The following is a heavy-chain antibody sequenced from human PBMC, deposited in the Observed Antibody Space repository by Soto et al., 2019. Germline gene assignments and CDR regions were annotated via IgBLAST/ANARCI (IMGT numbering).Heavy chain of an antibody. CDR1: GYTFTNSD. Sequence: GASVKVSCKASGYTFTNSDINWVRQATGQGLEWMGWMNPNSGNTGYAQKFQGRVTMASNTSISTAYMELSSLRSEDTAVYYCAKQGPLHCSGTGCPYYFDYWGQGALVTVSS. D-gene: IGHD2-2*01. J-gene: IGHJ4*02. CDR2: MNPNSGNT. CDR3: AKQGPLHCSGTGCPYYFDY. V-gene: IGHV1-8*01.